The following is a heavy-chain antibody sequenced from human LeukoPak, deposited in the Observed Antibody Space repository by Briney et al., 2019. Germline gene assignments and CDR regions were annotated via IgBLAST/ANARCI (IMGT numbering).Heavy chain of an antibody. CDR3: ATPPTIFGVVISDY. CDR1: GYTLTELS. D-gene: IGHD3-3*01. J-gene: IGHJ4*02. Sequence: WASVKVSCKVSGYTLTELSMHWVRQAPGKGLEWMGGFDPEDGETIYAQKFQGRVTMTEDTSTDTAYMELSGLRSEDTAVYYCATPPTIFGVVISDYWGQGTLVTVSS. V-gene: IGHV1-24*01. CDR2: FDPEDGET.